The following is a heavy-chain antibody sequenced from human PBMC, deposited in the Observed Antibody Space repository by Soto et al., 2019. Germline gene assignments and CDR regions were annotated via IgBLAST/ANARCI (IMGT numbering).Heavy chain of an antibody. J-gene: IGHJ5*02. V-gene: IGHV3-66*01. CDR3: AREQVQDCSSTSCYPNWFDP. CDR2: IYSGGST. Sequence: GGSLRLSCAASGFTVSSNYMSWVRQAPGKGLEWVSVIYSGGSTYYADSVKGRFTISRDNSKNTLYLQMNSLRAEDTAVYYCAREQVQDCSSTSCYPNWFDPWGQGTLVTVSS. D-gene: IGHD2-2*01. CDR1: GFTVSSNY.